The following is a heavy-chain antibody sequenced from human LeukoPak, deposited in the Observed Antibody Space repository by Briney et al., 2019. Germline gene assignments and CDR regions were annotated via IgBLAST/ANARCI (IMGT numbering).Heavy chain of an antibody. D-gene: IGHD6-25*01. J-gene: IGHJ4*02. CDR1: GFTFSSYG. CDR2: ISSSSTYI. CDR3: ARRQRSDY. Sequence: GGSLRLSCAASGFTFSSYGMSWVRQAPGKGLEWVSSISSSSTYIYYADSVKGRITISRDNAKNSLYLQMNSLRAEDTAVYYCARRQRSDYWGQGTLITVSS. V-gene: IGHV3-21*01.